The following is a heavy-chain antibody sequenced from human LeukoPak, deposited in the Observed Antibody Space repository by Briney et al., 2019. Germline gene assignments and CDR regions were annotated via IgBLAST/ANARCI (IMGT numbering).Heavy chain of an antibody. V-gene: IGHV4-59*12. CDR2: IYYSGST. Sequence: SETLSLTCTVSGGSISSYYWSWIRQPPGKGLEWIGYIYYSGSTNYNPSLKSRVTISVDTSKNQFSLKLSSVTAADTAVYYCARDSHSSSWYWFDPWGQGTLVTVSS. D-gene: IGHD6-13*01. J-gene: IGHJ5*02. CDR3: ARDSHSSSWYWFDP. CDR1: GGSISSYY.